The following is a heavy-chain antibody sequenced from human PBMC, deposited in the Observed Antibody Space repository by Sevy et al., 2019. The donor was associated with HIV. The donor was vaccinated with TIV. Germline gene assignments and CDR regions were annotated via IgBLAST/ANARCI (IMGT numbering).Heavy chain of an antibody. CDR2: IRSKTYGGTT. CDR1: GFNFGDYA. D-gene: IGHD3-16*01. J-gene: IGHJ6*02. CDR3: ARVRGTISPYYYFGMDV. V-gene: IGHV3-49*03. Sequence: GGYLRLSCTASGFNFGDYAMSWCRQAPGKGLEWIGFIRSKTYGGTTEYAASVKGRFTISRDDSNSIASLQMNSLKTEDTAVYYSARVRGTISPYYYFGMDVWGQGTTVTVSS.